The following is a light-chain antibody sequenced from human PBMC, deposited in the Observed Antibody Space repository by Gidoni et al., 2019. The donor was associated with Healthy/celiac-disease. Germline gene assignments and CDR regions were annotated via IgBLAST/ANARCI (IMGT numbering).Light chain of an antibody. Sequence: EIVMTQSPATLSVSPGERATLSCRASPSVSRNLAWYQQKPGQAPRLLIYGAATRATGSPARVRGSGSGTEFTINISIMQSEDFAGYYCQQYNNWPTTFGGGTKVEIK. CDR1: PSVSRN. V-gene: IGKV3-15*01. CDR3: QQYNNWPTT. J-gene: IGKJ4*01. CDR2: GAA.